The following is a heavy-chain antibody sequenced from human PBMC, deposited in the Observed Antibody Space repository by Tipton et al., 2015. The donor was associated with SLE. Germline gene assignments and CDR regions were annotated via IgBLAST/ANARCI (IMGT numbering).Heavy chain of an antibody. D-gene: IGHD6-19*01. V-gene: IGHV4-59*08. J-gene: IGHJ4*02. CDR3: ARGPIAVAANFDY. Sequence: LRLSCTVSGGSISSHYWSWIRQPPGKGLEWIGYIYYSGSTNYNPSLKSRVTISVETSKNQFSLKLSSVTAADTAVYYCARGPIAVAANFDYWGQGTLVTVSS. CDR1: GGSISSHY. CDR2: IYYSGST.